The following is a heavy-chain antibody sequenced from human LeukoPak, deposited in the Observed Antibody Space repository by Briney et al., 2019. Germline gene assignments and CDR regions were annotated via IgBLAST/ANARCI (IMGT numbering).Heavy chain of an antibody. V-gene: IGHV6-1*01. D-gene: IGHD2-2*01. J-gene: IGHJ6*02. CDR3: ARDPAYNYGMDV. CDR2: TYYRSKWYH. CDR1: GDSVSSHSSA. Sequence: SQTLSLTCAISGDSVSSHSSAWNWIRQSPSRGLEWLGRTYYRSKWYHDYAVSVRSRISINPDTSKNQFSLQLSSVTPEDTAVYYRARDPAYNYGMDVWGQGTAVTVSS.